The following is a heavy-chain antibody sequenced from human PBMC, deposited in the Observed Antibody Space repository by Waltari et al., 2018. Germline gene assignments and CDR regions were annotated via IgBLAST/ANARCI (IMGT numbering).Heavy chain of an antibody. Sequence: QVYLVESGGGVVQPGDSLRLSCESSGFTFSIYGMHWVRRAPGKGLEWVAFTRFDGINKHYADSVRGRFTISRDNSKNTLYLQMNSLRSEDAAVYYCAREDIVSATQWRGNQYRGNCGYDLWGQGTLVSVSS. J-gene: IGHJ4*01. CDR2: TRFDGINK. CDR1: GFTFSIYG. CDR3: AREDIVSATQWRGNQYRGNCGYDL. V-gene: IGHV3-30*02. D-gene: IGHD5-12*01.